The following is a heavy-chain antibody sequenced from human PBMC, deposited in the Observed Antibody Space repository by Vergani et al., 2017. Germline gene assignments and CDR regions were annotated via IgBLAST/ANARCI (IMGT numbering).Heavy chain of an antibody. D-gene: IGHD3-3*01. V-gene: IGHV3-73*01. J-gene: IGHJ6*02. CDR1: GFTFSGSA. Sequence: EVQLLESGGGLVQPGGSLRLSCAASGFTFSGSAMHWVRQASGKGLEWVGRIRSKANSYATAYAASVKGRFTISRDDSKNTAYLQMNSLKTEDTAVYYCATDGAEGVEGTPIFGVPTNYYYYGMDVWGQGTTVTVSS. CDR3: ATDGAEGVEGTPIFGVPTNYYYYGMDV. CDR2: IRSKANSYAT.